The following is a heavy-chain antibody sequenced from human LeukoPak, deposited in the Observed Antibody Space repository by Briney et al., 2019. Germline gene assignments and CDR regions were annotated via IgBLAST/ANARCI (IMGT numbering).Heavy chain of an antibody. V-gene: IGHV3-7*03. CDR2: IRQDGNEK. CDR1: GFTFSSYW. CDR3: ATQPAAADVDY. D-gene: IGHD2-2*01. Sequence: GGSLRLSCAGSGFTFSSYWMSWVRQAPGKGLEWVANIRQDGNEKYYVDSVKGRFTISRDNAKKSLYLQMNSQRAEDTAVYYCATQPAAADVDYWGQGTLVTVSS. J-gene: IGHJ4*02.